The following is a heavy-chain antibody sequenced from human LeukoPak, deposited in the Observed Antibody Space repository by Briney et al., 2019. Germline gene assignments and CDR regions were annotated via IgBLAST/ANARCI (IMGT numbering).Heavy chain of an antibody. J-gene: IGHJ4*02. CDR3: ARMCSGSYYIYFDY. Sequence: SQTLSLTCAVSGGSISSCGYSWSWIRQPPGRGLEWIGYIYHSGSTYYNPSLKSRVTISVDRSKNQFSLKLSSVTAADTAVYYCARMCSGSYYIYFDYWGQGTLVTVSS. V-gene: IGHV4-30-2*01. CDR2: IYHSGST. D-gene: IGHD3-10*02. CDR1: GGSISSCGYS.